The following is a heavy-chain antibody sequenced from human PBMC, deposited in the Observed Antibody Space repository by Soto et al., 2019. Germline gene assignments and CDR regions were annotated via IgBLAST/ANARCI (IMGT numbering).Heavy chain of an antibody. Sequence: SVKVSCKASGYTFTSYGISWVRQAPGQGLEWMGGIIPIFGTANYAQKFQGRVTITADESTSTAYMELSSLRSEDTAVYYCARGLKLSTSYLDYWGQGTLVTVSS. CDR3: ARGLKLSTSYLDY. V-gene: IGHV1-69*13. CDR1: GYTFTSYG. CDR2: IIPIFGTA. J-gene: IGHJ4*02. D-gene: IGHD2-2*01.